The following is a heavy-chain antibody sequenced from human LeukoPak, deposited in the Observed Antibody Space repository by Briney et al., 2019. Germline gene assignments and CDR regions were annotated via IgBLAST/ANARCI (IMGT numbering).Heavy chain of an antibody. D-gene: IGHD3-3*01. CDR3: ARDRNDFWSGYHFDY. V-gene: IGHV3-30-3*01. CDR2: ISYDGSNK. J-gene: IGHJ4*02. CDR1: GFTFSSYA. Sequence: GGSLRLSCAASGFTFSSYAMHWVRQAPGKGLEWVAVISYDGSNKYYADSVKGRFTISRDNSKSTLYLQMNSLRAEDTAVYYCARDRNDFWSGYHFDYWGQGTLVTVSS.